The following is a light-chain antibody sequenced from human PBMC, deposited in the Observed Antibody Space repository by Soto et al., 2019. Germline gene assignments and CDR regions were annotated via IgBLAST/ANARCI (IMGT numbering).Light chain of an antibody. V-gene: IGKV1-5*03. CDR2: KAS. CDR3: QHYNSYSEA. CDR1: QSVNDN. Sequence: MPQYQGIRSVSLGAIVTLSCRASQSVNDNLAWYQQKPGKAPKLLIYKASTLESGVPSNFSGSGSGTEFTLTISSLKPEDFATYYCQHYNSYSEAFGQGTKLDIK. J-gene: IGKJ1*01.